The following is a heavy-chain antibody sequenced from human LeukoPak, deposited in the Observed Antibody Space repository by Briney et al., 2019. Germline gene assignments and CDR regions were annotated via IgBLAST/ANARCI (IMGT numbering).Heavy chain of an antibody. D-gene: IGHD3-3*01. Sequence: GGSLRLSCAASGFTFSSYGMHWVRQAPGKGLEWVAFIRYDGSNEYYADSVKGRFTISRDNSKNTLYLQMNSLRAEDTAVYYCGKGDRNYDFWSGYYTGEYFDYWGQGTLVTVSS. V-gene: IGHV3-30*02. CDR3: GKGDRNYDFWSGYYTGEYFDY. J-gene: IGHJ4*02. CDR1: GFTFSSYG. CDR2: IRYDGSNE.